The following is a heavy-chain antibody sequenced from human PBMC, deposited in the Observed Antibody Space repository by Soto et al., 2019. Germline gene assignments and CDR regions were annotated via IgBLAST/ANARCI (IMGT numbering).Heavy chain of an antibody. Sequence: QERLQESGPGLVKPSETLSLTCSVSGGSINGYYWNWIRQPPGKGLEWLENVYFSGSTHYNPSLEARLTISVDTSKKQISLKLRSVTAADTAVYYCARQEAVPGTPFDSWGQGTLVSVSS. J-gene: IGHJ4*02. V-gene: IGHV4-59*01. D-gene: IGHD6-19*01. CDR2: VYFSGST. CDR1: GGSINGYY. CDR3: ARQEAVPGTPFDS.